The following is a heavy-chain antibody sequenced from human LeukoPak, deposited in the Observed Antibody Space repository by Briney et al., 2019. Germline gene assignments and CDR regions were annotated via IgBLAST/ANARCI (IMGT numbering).Heavy chain of an antibody. CDR1: GGSISSSSYY. Sequence: PETLSLTCTVSGGSISSSSYYWGWIRQPPGEGLEWIGSIYYSGSTNYNPSLKSRVTISVDTSKNQFSLKLSSVTAADTAVYYCARQLGLQRNALDIWGQGTMVTVSS. V-gene: IGHV4-39*01. J-gene: IGHJ3*02. CDR3: ARQLGLQRNALDI. CDR2: IYYSGST. D-gene: IGHD1-7*01.